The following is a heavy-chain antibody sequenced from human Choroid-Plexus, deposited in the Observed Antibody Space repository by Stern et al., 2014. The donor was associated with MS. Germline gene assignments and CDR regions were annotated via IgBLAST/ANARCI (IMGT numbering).Heavy chain of an antibody. J-gene: IGHJ6*02. Sequence: VQLVQSGAEVKKLGASVKGSCKTSGYIFTGYYIHWVRQAPGQGLEWMAWINPNTGGTKYAQKFQGRVTMSRDTSISTAYVELSSLTSDDTAVYYCARDQRGITIFGVVTDYYYLGMDVWGQGTTVTVSS. CDR1: GYIFTGYY. CDR3: ARDQRGITIFGVVTDYYYLGMDV. V-gene: IGHV1-2*02. CDR2: INPNTGGT. D-gene: IGHD3-3*01.